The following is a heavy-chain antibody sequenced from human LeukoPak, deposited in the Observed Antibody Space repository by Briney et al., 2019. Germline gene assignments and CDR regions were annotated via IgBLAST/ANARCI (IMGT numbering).Heavy chain of an antibody. CDR1: GFTFSSYG. CDR2: ISFDGSNK. D-gene: IGHD3-16*02. V-gene: IGHV3-30*18. Sequence: GGSLRLSCAASGFTFSSYGMHWVRQAPGKGLEWVAVISFDGSNKYYADSVKGRFTISRDNSKDTLSLQMSTLRAEDTAVYFCAKTVSGSHSYQGGDYWGQGTLVTVST. J-gene: IGHJ4*02. CDR3: AKTVSGSHSYQGGDY.